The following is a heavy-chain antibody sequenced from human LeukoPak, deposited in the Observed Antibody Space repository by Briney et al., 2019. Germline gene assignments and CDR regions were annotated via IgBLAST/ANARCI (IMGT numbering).Heavy chain of an antibody. V-gene: IGHV5-51*01. Sequence: HGESLKISCKGSGYSFTSYWIGWVRQMPGKGLEWMGIIYPGDSDTRYSPSFEGQVTISADKSISTAYLQWSSLKASDTAMYYCAMVRGAVDWYFDPWGRGTLVTVSS. CDR1: GYSFTSYW. CDR3: AMVRGAVDWYFDP. D-gene: IGHD3-10*01. CDR2: IYPGDSDT. J-gene: IGHJ2*01.